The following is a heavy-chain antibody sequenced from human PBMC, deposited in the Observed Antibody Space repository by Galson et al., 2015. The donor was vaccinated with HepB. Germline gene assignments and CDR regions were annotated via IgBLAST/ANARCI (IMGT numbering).Heavy chain of an antibody. CDR1: DSTFTTYW. Sequence: SLRLSGAASDSTFTTYWMNWVRQAPGKGLEWVANIKQDGSEKSYVDSVKGRFTISRDNAKNSLYLQMSSLRSEDTAVYYCATARYCSGGSCYLGAFDIWGQGTMVTVSS. CDR3: ATARYCSGGSCYLGAFDI. D-gene: IGHD2-15*01. CDR2: IKQDGSEK. J-gene: IGHJ3*02. V-gene: IGHV3-7*01.